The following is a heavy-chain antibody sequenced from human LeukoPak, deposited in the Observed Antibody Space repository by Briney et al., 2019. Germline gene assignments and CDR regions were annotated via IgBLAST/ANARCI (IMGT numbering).Heavy chain of an antibody. J-gene: IGHJ5*02. Sequence: ASVKVSCKASGYTFTGYYMHWVRQAPGQGLEWMGWINPDSGGTNYAQKFQGRVTMTRDTSISTAYMELSRLRSDDTAVYYCARSIAVAGIIWFDPWGQGTLVTVSS. V-gene: IGHV1-2*02. D-gene: IGHD6-19*01. CDR2: INPDSGGT. CDR1: GYTFTGYY. CDR3: ARSIAVAGIIWFDP.